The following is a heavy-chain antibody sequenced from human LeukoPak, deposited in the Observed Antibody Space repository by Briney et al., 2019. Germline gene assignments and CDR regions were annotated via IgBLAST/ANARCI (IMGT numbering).Heavy chain of an antibody. CDR1: GFTFTSSA. Sequence: SVKVSCKASGFTFTSSAVQWVRQARGQRLEWIGWIVVGSGNTNYAQKFQERVTITRDMSTSTAYMELSSLRSEDTAVYYRAAARMGSYYYYGMDVWGQGTTVTVSS. D-gene: IGHD3-10*01. CDR3: AAARMGSYYYYGMDV. V-gene: IGHV1-58*01. CDR2: IVVGSGNT. J-gene: IGHJ6*02.